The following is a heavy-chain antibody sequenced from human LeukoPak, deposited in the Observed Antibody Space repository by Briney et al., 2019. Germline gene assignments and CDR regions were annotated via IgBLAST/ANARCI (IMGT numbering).Heavy chain of an antibody. V-gene: IGHV3-21*04. Sequence: GGSLRLSCAASGFTFSSYSMNWVRQAPGKGLEWVSSISSSSSYIYYADSVKGRFTISRDNAKNSLYLQMNSLRAEDTAVYYCAREGCSGGSCYSGYYYYGMDVWGQGTTVTVSS. J-gene: IGHJ6*02. D-gene: IGHD2-15*01. CDR3: AREGCSGGSCYSGYYYYGMDV. CDR2: ISSSSSYI. CDR1: GFTFSSYS.